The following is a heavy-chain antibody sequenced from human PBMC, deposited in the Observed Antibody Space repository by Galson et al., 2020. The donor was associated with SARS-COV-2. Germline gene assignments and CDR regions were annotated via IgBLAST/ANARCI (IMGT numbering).Heavy chain of an antibody. J-gene: IGHJ6*02. V-gene: IGHV3-20*04. Sequence: GGSLRLSCAASGFTFDDYGMSWVRQAPGKGLEWVSGISWNGDGAAYARSVKGRFTISSDNAENFVYLQMNSLRVEDTALYYCVRERAEGFSVGGSYYKFYYGMDVWGQGTTVTVSS. CDR1: GFTFDDYG. D-gene: IGHD1-26*01. CDR3: VRERAEGFSVGGSYYKFYYGMDV. CDR2: ISWNGDGA.